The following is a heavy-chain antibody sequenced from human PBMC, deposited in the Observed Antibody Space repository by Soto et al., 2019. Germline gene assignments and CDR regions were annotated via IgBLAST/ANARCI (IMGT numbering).Heavy chain of an antibody. J-gene: IGHJ5*02. CDR2: IIPIFGTA. CDR3: ARKITMVRGVTKYNWFDP. CDR1: GGTFSSYA. Sequence: SVKVSCKASGGTFSSYAISWVRQAPGQGLEWMGGIIPIFGTANYAQKFQGRVTITADESTSTAYMELSSLRSEDTAVYYCARKITMVRGVTKYNWFDPWGQGTLVTVSS. V-gene: IGHV1-69*13. D-gene: IGHD3-10*01.